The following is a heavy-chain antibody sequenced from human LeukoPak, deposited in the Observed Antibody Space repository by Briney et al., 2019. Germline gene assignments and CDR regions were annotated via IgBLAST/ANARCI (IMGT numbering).Heavy chain of an antibody. Sequence: AGGSLRLSCAASGFTFSSYAMSWVRQAPGKGLEWVSTVRVNGRSTYYADSVKGRFTISRDNSKNTLYLQMNSLRAEDTALYYCAKPGEPSNYYFDYWGQGALVTVSS. D-gene: IGHD2-21*01. CDR3: AKPGEPSNYYFDY. J-gene: IGHJ4*02. CDR1: GFTFSSYA. CDR2: VRVNGRST. V-gene: IGHV3-23*01.